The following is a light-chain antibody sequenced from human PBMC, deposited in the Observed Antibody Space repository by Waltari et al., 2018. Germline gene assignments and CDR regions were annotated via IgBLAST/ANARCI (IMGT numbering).Light chain of an antibody. CDR2: RAS. J-gene: IGKJ3*01. Sequence: DIQLTQSPSSLSASVGDPVTITCQASQGIGNNLNWYQQKPGKAPKLLIYRASSLQSGIPSRFSGSGSGTDFTLTISSLQPEDFTTDYCQQGYSYPFTCGPGTKLDIK. CDR3: QQGYSYPFT. V-gene: IGKV1-16*01. CDR1: QGIGNN.